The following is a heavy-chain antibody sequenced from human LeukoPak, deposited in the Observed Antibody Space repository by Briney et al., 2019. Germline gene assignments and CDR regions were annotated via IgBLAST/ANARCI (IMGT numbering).Heavy chain of an antibody. CDR1: GGSISTCY. J-gene: IGHJ3*01. D-gene: IGHD6-13*01. Sequence: SETLSLTCTVSGGSISTCYWSWIRQPPGAGLGRIGYIYYSGSTNYHPSLTSRVTISVGTSKNQFPLKLTSVTAADTAVYYCASGGAGIAAAPWGQGTMVTVSS. V-gene: IGHV4-59*01. CDR2: IYYSGST. CDR3: ASGGAGIAAAP.